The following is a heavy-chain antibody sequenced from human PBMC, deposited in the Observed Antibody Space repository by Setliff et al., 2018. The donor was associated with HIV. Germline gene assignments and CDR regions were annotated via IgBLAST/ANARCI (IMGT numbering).Heavy chain of an antibody. CDR2: IVVGSGNT. CDR3: AAADYSNPHWYFDL. D-gene: IGHD4-4*01. CDR1: GFTFTSSA. Sequence: SVKVSCKASGFTFTSSAMQWVRQARGQRLERIGWIVVGSGNTNYAQKFQERVTITRDRSTSTDYMELSSLRSEDTAVYYCAAADYSNPHWYFDLWGRGTLVTVSS. J-gene: IGHJ2*01. V-gene: IGHV1-58*02.